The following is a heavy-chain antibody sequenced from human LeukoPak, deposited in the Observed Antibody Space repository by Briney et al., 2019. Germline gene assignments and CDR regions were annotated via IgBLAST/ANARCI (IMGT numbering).Heavy chain of an antibody. CDR3: ARDPGST. V-gene: IGHV1-46*01. D-gene: IGHD5/OR15-5a*01. J-gene: IGHJ4*02. CDR1: GYTFTSYY. CDR2: INPSGGST. Sequence: GGSLRLSCAASGYTFTSYYMHWVRQAPGQGLEWMGIINPSGGSTSYAQKFQGRVTMTRDTSTSTVYMELSSLRSEDTAVYYCARDPGSTWGQGTLVTVSS.